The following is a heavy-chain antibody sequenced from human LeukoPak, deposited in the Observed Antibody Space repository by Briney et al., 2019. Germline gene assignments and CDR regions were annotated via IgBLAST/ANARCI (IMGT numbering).Heavy chain of an antibody. D-gene: IGHD3-10*01. Sequence: SETLSLTCTVSGGSISSSSYYWGWIRQPPGKGLEWIGSIYYSGSTYYNPSLKSRVTISVDTSKNQFSLKLSSVTAADTAVYYCARDPILWFGTDAFDIWGQGTMVTVSS. CDR1: GGSISSSSYY. CDR2: IYYSGST. V-gene: IGHV4-39*07. J-gene: IGHJ3*02. CDR3: ARDPILWFGTDAFDI.